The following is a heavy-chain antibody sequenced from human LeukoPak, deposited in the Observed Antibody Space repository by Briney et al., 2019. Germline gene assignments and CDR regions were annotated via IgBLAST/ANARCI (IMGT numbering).Heavy chain of an antibody. J-gene: IGHJ4*02. CDR2: ISASSAFI. V-gene: IGHV3-21*01. CDR3: AGESATSSFSFES. D-gene: IGHD5-12*01. Sequence: GGSLRLSCAASGFDFSSYTMNWVRQAPGKGLEWVSSISASSAFIHYADSVKGRYTVSRDNAKSSLFLQMDRLSVEDTAIYYCAGESATSSFSFESWGQGVLVPVSS. CDR1: GFDFSSYT.